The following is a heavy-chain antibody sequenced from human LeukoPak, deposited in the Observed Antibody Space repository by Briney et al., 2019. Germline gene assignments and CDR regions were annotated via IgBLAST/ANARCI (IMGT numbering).Heavy chain of an antibody. Sequence: SETLSLTCTVSGGSISSSSYYWGWIRQPPGKGLEWIGSIYYSGSTYYNPSLKSRVTISVDTSKNQFSLKLSSVTAADTAVYYCARFLILTGYYFDYWGQGTLVTVSS. CDR1: GGSISSSSYY. J-gene: IGHJ4*02. D-gene: IGHD3-9*01. CDR3: ARFLILTGYYFDY. CDR2: IYYSGST. V-gene: IGHV4-39*07.